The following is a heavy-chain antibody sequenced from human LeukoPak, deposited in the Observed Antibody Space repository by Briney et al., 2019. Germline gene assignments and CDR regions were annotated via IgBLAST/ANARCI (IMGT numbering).Heavy chain of an antibody. CDR1: GGSISSSSYY. D-gene: IGHD6-6*01. V-gene: IGHV4-39*02. J-gene: IGHJ3*02. CDR3: ARRGRVEYSSSSYAFDI. CDR2: IYYSGST. Sequence: PSETLSLTCTVSGGSISSSSYYWGWIRQPPGKGLEWIGNIYYSGSTYYNPSLKSRVTISVDTSKNHFSLRLSSVTAADTAVYYCARRGRVEYSSSSYAFDIWGQGTMVTVSS.